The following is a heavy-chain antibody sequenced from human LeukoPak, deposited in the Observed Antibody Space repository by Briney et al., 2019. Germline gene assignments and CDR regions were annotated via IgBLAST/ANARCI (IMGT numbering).Heavy chain of an antibody. Sequence: SETLSLTCTVSGGSVSSGTYYWSWIRQPPGKGLAWIGYIYYTGSTNYNPSLKSRLTISVDTSKNQLSLKLSSVTAADTAVYYCARRGGSGRSFDYWGQGTLVTVSS. CDR3: ARRGGSGRSFDY. CDR1: GGSVSSGTYY. CDR2: IYYTGST. D-gene: IGHD3-10*01. J-gene: IGHJ4*02. V-gene: IGHV4-61*01.